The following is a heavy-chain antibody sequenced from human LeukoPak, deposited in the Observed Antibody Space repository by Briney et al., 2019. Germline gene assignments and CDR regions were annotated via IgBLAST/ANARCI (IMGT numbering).Heavy chain of an antibody. J-gene: IGHJ6*02. CDR3: ATLGDYYYYGMDV. CDR1: GGSISNYY. V-gene: IGHV4-59*12. CDR2: IYYSGST. Sequence: SETLSLTCTVSGGSISNYYWSWIRQPPGKGLEWIGYIYYSGSTNYNPSLKSRVTISVDTSKNQFSLKLSSVTAADTAVYYCATLGDYYYYGMDVWGQGTTVTVSS. D-gene: IGHD3-16*01.